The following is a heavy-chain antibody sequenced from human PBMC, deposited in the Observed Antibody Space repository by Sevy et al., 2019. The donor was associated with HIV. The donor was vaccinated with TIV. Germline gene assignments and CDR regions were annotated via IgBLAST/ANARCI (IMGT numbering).Heavy chain of an antibody. CDR3: ARDDGNYYFHY. V-gene: IGHV3-7*01. Sequence: GGSLRLSCAASGFTFSKYWMGWVRQAPGKGLEWVANIKQDAGQKYYVDSVKGRFTTSRDNANNSLYLQMNSLRAEDTTVYFCARDDGNYYFHYWGQGTLVTVSS. D-gene: IGHD1-7*01. J-gene: IGHJ4*02. CDR1: GFTFSKYW. CDR2: IKQDAGQK.